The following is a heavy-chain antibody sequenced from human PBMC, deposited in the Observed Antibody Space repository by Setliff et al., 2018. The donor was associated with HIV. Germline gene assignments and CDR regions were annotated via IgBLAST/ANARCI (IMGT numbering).Heavy chain of an antibody. Sequence: GSLRLSCAASGFTFRKYSMNWVRQAPGMGPKWVSYISSTSSTIYYADSVKGRFTISRDNAKNTVYLQMNSLRAEDTAVYYCAKGYFDWLRAGTFDYWGQGSLVTVSS. J-gene: IGHJ4*02. CDR2: ISSTSSTI. D-gene: IGHD3-9*01. CDR3: AKGYFDWLRAGTFDY. V-gene: IGHV3-48*01. CDR1: GFTFRKYS.